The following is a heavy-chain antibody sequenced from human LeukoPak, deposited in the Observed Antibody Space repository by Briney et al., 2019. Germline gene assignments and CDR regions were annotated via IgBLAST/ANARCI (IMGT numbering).Heavy chain of an antibody. J-gene: IGHJ4*02. Sequence: ASVKVSWKASGGTLSSYAISWVRQAPGQGLEWMGGIIPIFGTANYAQKFQGRVTITADESTSTAYMELSSLRSEDTAVYYCASSGWYSYYFDYWGQGTLVTVSS. D-gene: IGHD6-19*01. V-gene: IGHV1-69*13. CDR2: IIPIFGTA. CDR3: ASSGWYSYYFDY. CDR1: GGTLSSYA.